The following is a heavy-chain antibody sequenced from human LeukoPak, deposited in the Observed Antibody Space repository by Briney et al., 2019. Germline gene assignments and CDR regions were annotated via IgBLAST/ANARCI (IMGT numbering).Heavy chain of an antibody. J-gene: IGHJ4*02. CDR2: ISRTSDYI. V-gene: IGHV3-21*04. Sequence: PGGCLRLSCAASGFTFSTHSMKSVRQAPGKGLGWDSSISRTSDYIYYADSVKGRFTVSRDNAKNSLYLQMNSLRAKDTALYHCARSYDTSDYNRGHFDNWGQGTLVTVSS. CDR1: GFTFSTHS. CDR3: ARSYDTSDYNRGHFDN. D-gene: IGHD3-22*01.